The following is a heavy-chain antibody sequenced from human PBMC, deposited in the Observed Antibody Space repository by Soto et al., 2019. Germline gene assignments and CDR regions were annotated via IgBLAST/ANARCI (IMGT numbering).Heavy chain of an antibody. CDR2: IKEDGSEK. J-gene: IGHJ6*02. V-gene: IGHV3-7*01. D-gene: IGHD5-12*01. Sequence: PGGSLRLSCAASGFTFSSSLMTWVRQAPGKGLAWVANIKEDGSEKYYVDSVKGRFTISRDNTNESLYLQMNSLRAEDTAVYYCARDPAPVGYRGLDVWGQGTTVTVS. CDR1: GFTFSSSL. CDR3: ARDPAPVGYRGLDV.